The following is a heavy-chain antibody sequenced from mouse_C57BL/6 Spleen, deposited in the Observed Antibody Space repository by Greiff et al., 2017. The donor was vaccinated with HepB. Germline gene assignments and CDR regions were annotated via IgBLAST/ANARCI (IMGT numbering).Heavy chain of an antibody. V-gene: IGHV1-55*01. CDR1: GYTFTSYW. CDR2: IYPGSGST. D-gene: IGHD2-2*01. J-gene: IGHJ4*01. CDR3: AREEVTWSMDY. Sequence: VQLQQSGAELVKPGASVKMSCKASGYTFTSYWITWVKQRPGQGLEWIGDIYPGSGSTNYNEKFKSKATLTVDTSSSTAYMQLSSLTSEDSAVYYCAREEVTWSMDYWGQGTSVTVSS.